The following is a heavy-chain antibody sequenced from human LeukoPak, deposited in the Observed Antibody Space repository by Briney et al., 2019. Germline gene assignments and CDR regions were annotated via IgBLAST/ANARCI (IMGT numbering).Heavy chain of an antibody. Sequence: GESLKISCKGSGYSFTSYWIGWVRQMPGKGLEWMGIIYPGDSDTRYSPSFQGQVTISADKSISTAYLQWSSLKASDTAMYYCARGSYDILTGIPAFFDYWGQGTLVTVSS. CDR2: IYPGDSDT. J-gene: IGHJ4*02. D-gene: IGHD3-9*01. V-gene: IGHV5-51*01. CDR1: GYSFTSYW. CDR3: ARGSYDILTGIPAFFDY.